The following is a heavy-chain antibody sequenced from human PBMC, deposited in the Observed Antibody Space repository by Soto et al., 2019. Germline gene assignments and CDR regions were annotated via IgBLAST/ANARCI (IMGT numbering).Heavy chain of an antibody. J-gene: IGHJ4*02. V-gene: IGHV4-30-4*01. CDR2: NYYTGST. Sequence: QVQLQESGPGLVKPSQTLSLTCTVSGGSVRSGDYYWSWIRQPPGKGLEWIGYNYYTGSTYYNPSPKSRVFMSVDTSKNQSSLKLTSVTAAGTALHYCASDPGYSTLGYWGQGTLVTASS. CDR1: GGSVRSGDYY. CDR3: ASDPGYSTLGY. D-gene: IGHD3-22*01.